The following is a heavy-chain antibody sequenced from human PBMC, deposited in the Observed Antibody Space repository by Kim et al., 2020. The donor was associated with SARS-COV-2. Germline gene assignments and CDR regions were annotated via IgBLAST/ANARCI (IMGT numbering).Heavy chain of an antibody. CDR1: GFTFSSYG. J-gene: IGHJ6*02. Sequence: GGSLRLSCAASGFTFSSYGMHWVRQAPGKGLEWVAVIWYDGSNKYYADSVKGRFTISRDNSKNTLYLQMNSLRAEDTAVYYCARGSYSYGYFVLHYYYGMDVWGQGTTVTVSS. V-gene: IGHV3-33*01. D-gene: IGHD5-18*01. CDR3: ARGSYSYGYFVLHYYYGMDV. CDR2: IWYDGSNK.